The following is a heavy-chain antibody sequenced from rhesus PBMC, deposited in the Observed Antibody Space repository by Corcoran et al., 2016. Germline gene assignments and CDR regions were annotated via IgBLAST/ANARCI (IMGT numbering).Heavy chain of an antibody. Sequence: QVQLQESGPGLVKPSETLSLTCAVSGYSISSGYGWSWIRQPPGKGLEWIGYIGGSNGSTNYNPALKSRVTISKDTSKNQFSLKLSSVTAADTAVDYGARDPEYCTGSGCYQIDVWGPGVLVTVSS. CDR2: IGGSNGST. J-gene: IGHJ5-1*01. V-gene: IGHV4-127*01. CDR3: ARDPEYCTGSGCYQIDV. CDR1: GYSISSGYG. D-gene: IGHD2-21*01.